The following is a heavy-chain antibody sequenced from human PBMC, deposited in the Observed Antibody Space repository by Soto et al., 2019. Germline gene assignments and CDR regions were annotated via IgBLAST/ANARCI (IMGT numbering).Heavy chain of an antibody. CDR1: GFSFRDYW. CDR2: IKHAGKEK. Sequence: PGGSLRLSCEASGFSFRDYWMSWVRQPPGKGLEWVANIKHAGKEKNYGDSVKGRFTISRDDAKNSLYLQMNSLRVEDTAAYYCVKGSFGPYFDYWGQGTLVTVSS. J-gene: IGHJ4*02. D-gene: IGHD3-3*01. V-gene: IGHV3-7*01. CDR3: VKGSFGPYFDY.